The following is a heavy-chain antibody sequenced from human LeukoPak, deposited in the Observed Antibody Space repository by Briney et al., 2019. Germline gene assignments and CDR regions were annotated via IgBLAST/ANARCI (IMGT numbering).Heavy chain of an antibody. V-gene: IGHV3-30*18. CDR1: GFTFSSYG. CDR2: IYYDGSNK. CDR3: AKDTGSTVTTEFDD. J-gene: IGHJ5*02. Sequence: PGGTLYLSCAASGFTFSSYGRPWVRQAPGKGLEWVGVIYYDGSNKYYADYVKGRFTISRDNSKNSLYLQMNSLRAEDTAVYYCAKDTGSTVTTEFDDWGQGILVTFAS. D-gene: IGHD4-17*01.